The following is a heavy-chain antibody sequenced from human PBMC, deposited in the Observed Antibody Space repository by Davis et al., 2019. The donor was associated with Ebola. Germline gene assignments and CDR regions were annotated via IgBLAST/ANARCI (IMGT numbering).Heavy chain of an antibody. J-gene: IGHJ6*03. CDR3: ARRYTCSGNYMDV. CDR2: IYGSGST. CDR1: GFTVSTNC. Sequence: GESLKISCAASGFTVSTNCMSWVRQAPRKGLEWVSVIYGSGSTYYADSVKGRFTISRDNSKTTLYLQMNTLRAEDTAVYHCARRYTCSGNYMDVWGKGTTVTVSS. V-gene: IGHV3-53*01. D-gene: IGHD2-15*01.